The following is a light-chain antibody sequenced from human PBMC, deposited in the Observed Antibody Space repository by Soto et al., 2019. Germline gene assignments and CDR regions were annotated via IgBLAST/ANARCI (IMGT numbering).Light chain of an antibody. CDR2: GAS. Sequence: EIVLTQSPGTLSLSPGERATLSCRASQSVNNNYLAWYQQKPGQAPRLLIYGASRRATDIPDRFSGSGSGKDFTLTISRLEPEDFAVYSCQQYGSAPLTFGGGTKVEIK. V-gene: IGKV3-20*01. CDR1: QSVNNNY. J-gene: IGKJ4*01. CDR3: QQYGSAPLT.